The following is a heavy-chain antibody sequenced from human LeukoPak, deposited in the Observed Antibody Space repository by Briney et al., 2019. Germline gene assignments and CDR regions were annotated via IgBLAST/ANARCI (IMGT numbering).Heavy chain of an antibody. CDR1: VYTFTSYD. Sequence: GSLRVSFKASVYTFTSYDINWVRQATGQGREWMGWMNPNSGNTGYAQKFQGRVTITRNTSISTAYMELSSLSSEDTAVYYCARGYSYGYEADYWGQGTLVTVSS. CDR2: MNPNSGNT. D-gene: IGHD5-18*01. V-gene: IGHV1-8*03. CDR3: ARGYSYGYEADY. J-gene: IGHJ4*02.